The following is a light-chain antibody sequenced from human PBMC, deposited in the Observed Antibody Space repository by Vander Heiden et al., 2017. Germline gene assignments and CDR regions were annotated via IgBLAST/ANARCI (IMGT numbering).Light chain of an antibody. CDR1: QGISNY. Sequence: DIQMTQSPSSLSASVGDRVTITCRTIQGISNYLAWYQQKPGKVPKLLIYGASTLQSGNPSRFSGSGAGTDFTLTISSLQPEDVATYYCQKYDGAPLTFGPGTKVDIK. CDR3: QKYDGAPLT. J-gene: IGKJ3*01. CDR2: GAS. V-gene: IGKV1-27*01.